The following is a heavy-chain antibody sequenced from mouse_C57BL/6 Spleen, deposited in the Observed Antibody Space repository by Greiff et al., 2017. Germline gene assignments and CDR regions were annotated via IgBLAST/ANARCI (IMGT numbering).Heavy chain of an antibody. CDR3: ARTTDGFFDY. D-gene: IGHD2-3*01. J-gene: IGHJ2*01. Sequence: EVQLVESGAELVKPGASVKLSCTASGFNIKDYYMHWVKQRTEQGLEWIGRIDPEDGDTKYAPKFQGKAPITADTSSNTAYLQLSSLTSEDTAVYYCARTTDGFFDYWGQGTTLTVSS. V-gene: IGHV14-2*01. CDR1: GFNIKDYY. CDR2: IDPEDGDT.